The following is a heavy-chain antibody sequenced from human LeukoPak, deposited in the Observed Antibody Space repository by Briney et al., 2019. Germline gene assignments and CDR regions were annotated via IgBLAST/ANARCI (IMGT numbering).Heavy chain of an antibody. V-gene: IGHV1-18*04. J-gene: IGHJ4*02. CDR3: ARIVRGVIMYYFDY. CDR1: GYTFTSYG. Sequence: GASVKVSCKASGYTFTSYGISWVRQAPGQGLEWMGWISAYNGNTNYAQKLQGRVTMTTDTSTSTAYMELRSLRSDDTAVYYCARIVRGVIMYYFDYWGQGPLVTVSS. CDR2: ISAYNGNT. D-gene: IGHD3-10*02.